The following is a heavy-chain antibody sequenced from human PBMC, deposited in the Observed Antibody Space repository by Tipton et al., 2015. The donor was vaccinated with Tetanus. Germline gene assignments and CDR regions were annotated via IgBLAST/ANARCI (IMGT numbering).Heavy chain of an antibody. CDR2: TYYSGST. CDR1: GASISSSRRFD. D-gene: IGHD4-17*01. V-gene: IGHV4-61*01. CDR3: ARDERYGDYAY. Sequence: GLVKPSETLSLTCTVSGASISSSRRFDCGWIRQPPGKGLEWIGYTYYSGSTGYNPSLKSRVTISIDSSKNQFSLKLTSVTAADTAAYYCARDERYGDYAYWGQGALVTV. J-gene: IGHJ4*02.